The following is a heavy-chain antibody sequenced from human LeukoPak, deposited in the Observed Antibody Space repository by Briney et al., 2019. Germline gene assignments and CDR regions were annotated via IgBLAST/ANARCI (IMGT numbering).Heavy chain of an antibody. Sequence: GGSLRLSCAASGFTFSDYYMSWIRQAPGKGLEWVSYISSSGSTIYYADSVKGRFTISRDNAKNSLHLQMNSLRAEDTAVYYCARDPPADAFDIWGQGTMVTVSS. CDR3: ARDPPADAFDI. CDR1: GFTFSDYY. J-gene: IGHJ3*02. CDR2: ISSSGSTI. V-gene: IGHV3-11*04.